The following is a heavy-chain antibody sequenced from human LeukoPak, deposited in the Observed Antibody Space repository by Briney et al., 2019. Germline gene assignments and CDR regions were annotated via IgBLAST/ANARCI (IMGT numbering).Heavy chain of an antibody. V-gene: IGHV4-59*08. CDR3: ARQEGQGGATAFDS. CDR1: GGSVSSDY. J-gene: IGHJ4*02. Sequence: SETLSLTCTVSGGSVSSDYWSWIRQPPGKGLEWIGYMHSNGNSAYNPSLSSRVTVSLDTSKNQFSLRLTSVTAADTAVYYCARQEGQGGATAFDSWGQGTLVTVSS. CDR2: MHSNGNS. D-gene: IGHD1-26*01.